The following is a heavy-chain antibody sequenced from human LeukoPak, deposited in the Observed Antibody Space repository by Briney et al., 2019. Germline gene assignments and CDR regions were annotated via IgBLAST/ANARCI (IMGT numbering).Heavy chain of an antibody. CDR1: GYTFTGYY. D-gene: IGHD6-19*01. CDR2: INPNSGGT. J-gene: IGHJ3*02. V-gene: IGHV1-2*02. Sequence: ASVKVSCKASGYTFTGYYMHWLRQAPGQGLEWMGWINPNSGGTNCAQKFQGRVTMTRDTSISTAYMELSRLRSDDTAVYYCAAVAGLGNAFDIWGQGTMVTVSS. CDR3: AAVAGLGNAFDI.